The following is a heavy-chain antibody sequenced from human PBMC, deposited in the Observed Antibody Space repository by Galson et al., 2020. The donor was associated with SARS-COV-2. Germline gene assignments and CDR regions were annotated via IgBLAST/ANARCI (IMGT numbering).Heavy chain of an antibody. CDR1: GFDFSKYW. CDR2: IKEDGSDK. D-gene: IGHD1-26*01. J-gene: IGHJ4*02. V-gene: IGHV3-7*01. Sequence: QRGESLKISGAASGFDFSKYWMNWVRQSPGKGLEWVAHIKEDGSDKNYVDSVKGRFTISRDNANNSLYLQMNNLRVEDTAVYYCATSMWVGYWGQGTLVTVSS. CDR3: ATSMWVGY.